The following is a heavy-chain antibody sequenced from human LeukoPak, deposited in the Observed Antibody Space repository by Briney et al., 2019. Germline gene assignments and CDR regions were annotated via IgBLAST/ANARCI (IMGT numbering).Heavy chain of an antibody. CDR3: ARSEVDDYGDSRNWFDP. D-gene: IGHD4-17*01. CDR2: INAGNGNT. J-gene: IGHJ5*02. V-gene: IGHV1-3*01. Sequence: GASVKVSCKASGYTFTSYAMHWVRQAPGQRLEWMGWINAGNGNTKYSQKFQGRVTITRDTSASTAYMELSSLRSEDTAVYYCARSEVDDYGDSRNWFDPWGQGTLVTVSS. CDR1: GYTFTSYA.